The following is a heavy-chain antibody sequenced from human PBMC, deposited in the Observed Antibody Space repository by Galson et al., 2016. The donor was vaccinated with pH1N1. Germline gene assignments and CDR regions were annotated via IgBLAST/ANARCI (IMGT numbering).Heavy chain of an antibody. J-gene: IGHJ5*02. V-gene: IGHV1-69*05. CDR3: ARNAYGDYVGWFDP. CDR2: IIAIFGTT. D-gene: IGHD4-17*01. Sequence: SVKVSCKASGGIFNSNAINWVRQAPGQGLEWMGGIIAIFGTTNYAQKFQGRVTITTDESTTTAYMELSSLRSEDTAVYYCARNAYGDYVGWFDPWGQGTLVTVSS. CDR1: GGIFNSNA.